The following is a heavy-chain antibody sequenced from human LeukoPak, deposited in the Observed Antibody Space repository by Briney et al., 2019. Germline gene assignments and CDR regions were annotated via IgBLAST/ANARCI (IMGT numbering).Heavy chain of an antibody. J-gene: IGHJ4*02. D-gene: IGHD3-16*01. CDR3: IRDLFDDYSLDY. Sequence: PGGSLRLSCAASGFTFSSYSMNWVRQAPGKGLEWVSSINSDSSLMFYAESVQGRFTISRDNARNSLYLQMNSLRAEDTAAYYCIRDLFDDYSLDYWGQGALVTVSS. CDR1: GFTFSSYS. CDR2: INSDSSLM. V-gene: IGHV3-21*01.